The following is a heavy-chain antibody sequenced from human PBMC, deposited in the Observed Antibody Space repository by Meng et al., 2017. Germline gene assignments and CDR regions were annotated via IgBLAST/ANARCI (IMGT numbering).Heavy chain of an antibody. V-gene: IGHV1-8*03. Sequence: VSVKVSCKASGYTFTSYDINWVRQATGQGLEWMGWMNPNSGNTGYAQKFQGRVTITRNTSISTAYMELSSLRSEDTAVYYCARGRVGDIVATIVGANYYYYYGMDVWGQGTTVTVSS. CDR3: ARGRVGDIVATIVGANYYYYYGMDV. CDR2: MNPNSGNT. D-gene: IGHD5-12*01. J-gene: IGHJ6*02. CDR1: GYTFTSYD.